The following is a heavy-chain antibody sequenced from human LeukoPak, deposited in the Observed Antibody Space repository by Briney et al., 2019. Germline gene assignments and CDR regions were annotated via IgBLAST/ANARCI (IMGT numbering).Heavy chain of an antibody. CDR1: GYSFTSYW. J-gene: IGHJ4*02. Sequence: GESLKISCKGSGYSFTSYWIGWVRQMPGKGLEWMGIIYPGDSDTRYSPSFQGQVTISADKSIGTAYLQWSSLKASDTAMYYCARHGGIAVAGTDIDYWGQGTLVTVSS. D-gene: IGHD6-19*01. CDR2: IYPGDSDT. CDR3: ARHGGIAVAGTDIDY. V-gene: IGHV5-51*01.